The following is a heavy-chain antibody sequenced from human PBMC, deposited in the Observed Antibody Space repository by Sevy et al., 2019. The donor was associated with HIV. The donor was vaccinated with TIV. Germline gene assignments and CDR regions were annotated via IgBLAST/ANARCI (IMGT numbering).Heavy chain of an antibody. CDR1: GFTFSSYG. V-gene: IGHV3-30*18. CDR3: AKENYDVLTGPTNYALDM. J-gene: IGHJ3*02. Sequence: GGSLRLSCAASGFTFSSYGMHWVRQAPGKGLDWVAFISYDGSKKYYVESVKGRFTVSRAKSKNTLYLQMNSLRIEDTAVYFCAKENYDVLTGPTNYALDMWGQGTMVTVSS. CDR2: ISYDGSKK. D-gene: IGHD3-9*01.